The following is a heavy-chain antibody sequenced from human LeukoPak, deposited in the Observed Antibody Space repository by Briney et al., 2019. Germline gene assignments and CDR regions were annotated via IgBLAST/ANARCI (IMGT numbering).Heavy chain of an antibody. Sequence: ASVKVSCKASGYTFTSYGISWVRQAPGQGLEWMRWISAYNGNTNYAQKLQGRVTMTTDTSTSTAYMELRSLRSDDTAVYYCARDRSSSSGWYPDAFDIWGQGTMVTVSS. J-gene: IGHJ3*02. CDR1: GYTFTSYG. CDR3: ARDRSSSSGWYPDAFDI. V-gene: IGHV1-18*01. CDR2: ISAYNGNT. D-gene: IGHD6-19*01.